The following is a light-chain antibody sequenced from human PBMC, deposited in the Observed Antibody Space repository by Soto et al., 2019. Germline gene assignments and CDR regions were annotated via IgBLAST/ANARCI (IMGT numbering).Light chain of an antibody. Sequence: QPASVSGSPGQSITISCTGTSSDVGGYIYVSWFQHHPGKAPKLMIYEVSNRPSGVSNRFSGSRSDNTASLTISGLQTEDEAIYYCSSYSTATKGVLFGGGTKVTVL. V-gene: IGLV2-14*01. CDR1: SSDVGGYIY. J-gene: IGLJ2*01. CDR3: SSYSTATKGVL. CDR2: EVS.